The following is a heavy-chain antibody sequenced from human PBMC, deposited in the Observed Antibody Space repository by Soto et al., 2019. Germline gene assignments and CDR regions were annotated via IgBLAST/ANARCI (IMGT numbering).Heavy chain of an antibody. V-gene: IGHV4-39*01. CDR2: IYYGGNS. J-gene: IGHJ6*01. CDR1: VGSISTSGFY. CDR3: AGQHTDYSSFNGVEL. D-gene: IGHD3-16*01. Sequence: SETLSLTCTVSVGSISTSGFYWGWIRQPPGKGPEYIGSIYYGGNSYYNPSLESRVALSVDTSRNQFSLKLRSVTAADTAVYYCAGQHTDYSSFNGVELWGQGTAVTVS.